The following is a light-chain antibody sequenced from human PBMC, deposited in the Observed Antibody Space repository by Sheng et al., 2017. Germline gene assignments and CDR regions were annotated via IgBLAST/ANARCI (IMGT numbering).Light chain of an antibody. CDR1: NIESKS. CDR3: QVWDIDSDHWV. V-gene: IGLV3-21*02. J-gene: IGLJ3*02. Sequence: SYVLTQPPSVSVAPGQTARIHCGGNNIESKSVHWYQQKPGQAPVLVVYDDFDRPSGIPEQFSGSNSGNTATLTISRVEAGHEADYYCQVWDIDSDHWVFGGGTKLTVL. CDR2: DDF.